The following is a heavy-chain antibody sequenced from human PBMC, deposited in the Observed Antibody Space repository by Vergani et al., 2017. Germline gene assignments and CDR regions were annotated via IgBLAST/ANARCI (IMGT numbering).Heavy chain of an antibody. J-gene: IGHJ6*02. CDR3: ARRPYYYDSSGYSKYYYYGMDV. CDR1: GGSFSGYY. Sequence: QVQLQQWGAGLLTPSETLSLTCAVYGGSFSGYYWSWIRQPPGKGLEWIGEINHSGSTNYNPSLKSRVTISVDTSKNQFSLKLSSVTAADTAVYYCARRPYYYDSSGYSKYYYYGMDVWGQXP. V-gene: IGHV4-34*01. CDR2: INHSGST. D-gene: IGHD3-22*01.